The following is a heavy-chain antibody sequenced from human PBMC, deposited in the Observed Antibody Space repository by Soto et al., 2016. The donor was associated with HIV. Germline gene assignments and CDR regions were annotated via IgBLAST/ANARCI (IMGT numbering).Heavy chain of an antibody. D-gene: IGHD3-10*01. J-gene: IGHJ4*02. CDR2: IKRKTDGGTT. V-gene: IGHV3-15*01. Sequence: EVELVEPGGGLVKSGGSLRLSCAGSGFTFSDAWMSWVRQVPGKGLEWVGRIKRKTDGGTTDYSAPVKGRFTISRDDSKNTLYLQMNSLKIEDTAVYYCTTTSYYGSGRSGPGLYYFDYWGQGTLVTVPS. CDR1: GFTFSDAW. CDR3: TTTSYYGSGRSGPGLYYFDY.